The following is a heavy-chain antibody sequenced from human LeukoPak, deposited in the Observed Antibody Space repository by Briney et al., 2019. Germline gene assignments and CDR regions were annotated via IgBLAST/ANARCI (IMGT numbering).Heavy chain of an antibody. CDR2: ITSSSSTI. CDR1: GFTFSSYE. D-gene: IGHD3-22*01. J-gene: IGHJ4*02. CDR3: AGTNYYDSSGYYSSFDY. Sequence: GGSLRLSCAASGFTFSSYEMNWVRQAPGKGLEWVSYITSSSSTIYYADSVKGRFTISRDNAKNSLYLQMNSLRAEDTAVYYCAGTNYYDSSGYYSSFDYWGQGTLVTVSS. V-gene: IGHV3-48*03.